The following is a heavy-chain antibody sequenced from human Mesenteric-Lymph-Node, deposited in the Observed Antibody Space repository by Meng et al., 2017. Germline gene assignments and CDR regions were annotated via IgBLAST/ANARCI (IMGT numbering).Heavy chain of an antibody. J-gene: IGHJ4*02. CDR2: ISGSGGST. CDR3: VSTVTPNFYYFDY. V-gene: IGHV3-23*01. D-gene: IGHD4-17*01. CDR1: GFTFSSYG. Sequence: EVQLLESGGGLVQRGGSLRRSCAAFGFTFSSYGMSWVRQAPGKGLEWVSAISGSGGSTYYADSVKGRFTISRDNSKNTLYLQMNSLRAEDTAVYYCVSTVTPNFYYFDYWGQGTLVTVSS.